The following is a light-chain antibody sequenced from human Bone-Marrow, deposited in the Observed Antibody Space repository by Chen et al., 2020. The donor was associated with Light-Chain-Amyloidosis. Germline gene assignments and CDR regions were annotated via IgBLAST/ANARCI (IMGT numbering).Light chain of an antibody. CDR3: QSYQGSSQGV. Sequence: NFMLTQPHSVSESPGKTVIISCTRSSGSIATNYVQRYQHRPGSSPTTVIYEYDQRPSGVPDPFSGSIDRSSNSASLTIYGLKTEDEADYYCQSYQGSSQGVFGGGTKLTVL. CDR2: EYD. V-gene: IGLV6-57*01. CDR1: SGSIATNY. J-gene: IGLJ3*02.